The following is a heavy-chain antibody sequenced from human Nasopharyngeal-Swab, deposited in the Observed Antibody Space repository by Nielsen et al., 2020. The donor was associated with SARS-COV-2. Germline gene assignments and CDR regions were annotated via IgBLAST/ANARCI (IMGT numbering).Heavy chain of an antibody. CDR1: GFTFSSYS. CDR2: ISSSSSYI. V-gene: IGHV3-21*01. J-gene: IGHJ6*02. D-gene: IGHD5-24*01. Sequence: GGSLRLSCAASGFTFSSYSMNWVRQAPGKGLEWVSSISSSSSYIYYAGSVKGRFTISRDNAKNSLYLQMNSLRAEDTAVYYCAREGRGRDGYNLVLYYYYGMDVWGQGTTVTVSS. CDR3: AREGRGRDGYNLVLYYYYGMDV.